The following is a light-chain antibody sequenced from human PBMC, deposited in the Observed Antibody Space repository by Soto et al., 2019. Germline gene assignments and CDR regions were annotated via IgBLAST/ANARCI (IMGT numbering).Light chain of an antibody. J-gene: IGLJ3*02. Sequence: QSVLTQPPSVSAAPGQKVTISCSGSSSNIGGNSVSWYQHLPGTAPKLLIYDNNKRPSGIPDRFSGSRSGTSATLGITGLQAGDEGDYYCGGWDSSLSVVVFGGGTKLTAL. CDR2: DNN. CDR3: GGWDSSLSVVV. CDR1: SSNIGGNS. V-gene: IGLV1-51*01.